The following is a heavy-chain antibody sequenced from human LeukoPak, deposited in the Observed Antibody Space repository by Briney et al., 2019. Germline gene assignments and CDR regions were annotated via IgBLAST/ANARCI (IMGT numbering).Heavy chain of an antibody. CDR1: GFTFSSYS. V-gene: IGHV3-21*01. D-gene: IGHD4-17*01. J-gene: IGHJ4*02. CDR2: ISSSSSYI. Sequence: GGSLRLSCAASGFTFSSYSMNWVRQAPGKGLEWVSSISSSSSYIYYADSVKGRFTISRDNAKNSLYRQMNSLRAEDTAVYYCARVRATVTYSRSFDYWGQGTLVTVSS. CDR3: ARVRATVTYSRSFDY.